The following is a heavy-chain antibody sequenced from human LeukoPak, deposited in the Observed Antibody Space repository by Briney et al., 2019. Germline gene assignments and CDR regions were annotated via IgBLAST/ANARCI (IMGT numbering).Heavy chain of an antibody. Sequence: GGSLRLSCVASGFTFSSYAMNWVRQAPGKGLEWVSVISTSGGSTYYADSVKGRFTIPRDNSKNTLYLQMNSLRAEDTAIYYCAKELYCSSTSCAQFDPWGQGTLVTVSS. CDR2: ISTSGGST. J-gene: IGHJ5*02. D-gene: IGHD2-2*01. CDR1: GFTFSSYA. CDR3: AKELYCSSTSCAQFDP. V-gene: IGHV3-23*01.